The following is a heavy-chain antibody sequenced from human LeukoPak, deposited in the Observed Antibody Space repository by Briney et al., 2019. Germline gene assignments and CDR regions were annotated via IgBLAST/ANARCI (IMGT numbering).Heavy chain of an antibody. V-gene: IGHV1-69*04. CDR2: IIPVLNIT. J-gene: IGHJ6*02. CDR3: ARDQGLTAPPPYGLDV. CDR1: GFTFSSSA. D-gene: IGHD5-18*01. Sequence: GGSLRLSCAASGFTFSSSAITWVRQAPGQGLEWMGRIIPVLNITTYAQKFQGSVTITADTSTSTVYMELSSLRSEETAIYYCARDQGLTAPPPYGLDVWGQGTTVIVSS.